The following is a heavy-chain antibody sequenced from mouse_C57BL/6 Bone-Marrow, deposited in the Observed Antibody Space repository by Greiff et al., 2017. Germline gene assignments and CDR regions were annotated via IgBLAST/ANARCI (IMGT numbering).Heavy chain of an antibody. J-gene: IGHJ2*01. D-gene: IGHD1-1*01. Sequence: QVQLQQPGAELVKPGASVKVSCKASGYTFTSYWMHWVKQRPGQGLEWIGSIHPSASDTNYNQKFKGKATLTVDKSSSTAYMQLSSLTSEDSAVXYCAIPLYCYGSSYGYWGQCTTLTVSS. CDR1: GYTFTSYW. CDR2: IHPSASDT. V-gene: IGHV1-74*01. CDR3: AIPLYCYGSSYGY.